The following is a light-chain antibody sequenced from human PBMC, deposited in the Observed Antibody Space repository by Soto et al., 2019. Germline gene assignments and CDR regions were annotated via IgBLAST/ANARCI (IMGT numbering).Light chain of an antibody. CDR1: QGIRNY. Sequence: DIQMTQSPSSLSASVGDRVTITCRASQGIRNYLAWFQQKPGQAPKSLIYATYTLQSGVPSRFIGSGSGTDFTLTISSLQPEDYATYYCHQYNSYPRTFGQWTKVEIK. J-gene: IGKJ1*01. CDR3: HQYNSYPRT. CDR2: ATY. V-gene: IGKV1-16*01.